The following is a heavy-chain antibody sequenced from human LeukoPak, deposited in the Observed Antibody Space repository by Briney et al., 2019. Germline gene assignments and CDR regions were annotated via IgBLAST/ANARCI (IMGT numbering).Heavy chain of an antibody. V-gene: IGHV1-8*01. D-gene: IGHD2-2*01. Sequence: ASVKVSCKASGYTFTSYDINWVRQATGQGLEWMGWMNPNSGNTGYAQKFQGRVTMTRNTSISTAYMELSSLRSEDTAVYYCARILGYCSSTSCHSGLDYWGQGTLVTVSS. CDR3: ARILGYCSSTSCHSGLDY. J-gene: IGHJ4*02. CDR2: MNPNSGNT. CDR1: GYTFTSYD.